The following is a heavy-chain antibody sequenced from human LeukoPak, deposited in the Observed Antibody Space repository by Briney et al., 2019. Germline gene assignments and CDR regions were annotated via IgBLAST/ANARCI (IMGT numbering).Heavy chain of an antibody. CDR2: ISGYSGKT. Sequence: GASVKVSCKASGYTFTRYGLSWVRQAPGQGLEWMGWISGYSGKTNCAQKLQGRVTMTTDTSTSTAYMELRSLRSDDTAVYYCARGYSGYAPHDYWGQGTLVTVSS. V-gene: IGHV1-18*01. J-gene: IGHJ4*02. CDR1: GYTFTRYG. D-gene: IGHD5-12*01. CDR3: ARGYSGYAPHDY.